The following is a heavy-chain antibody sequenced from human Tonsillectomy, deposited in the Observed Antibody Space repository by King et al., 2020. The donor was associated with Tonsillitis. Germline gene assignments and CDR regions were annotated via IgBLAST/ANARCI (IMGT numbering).Heavy chain of an antibody. Sequence: VQLVESGGGVVRPGGSLRLSCAASGFTFGDYGMSWVRQAPGKGLEWVSGINWNGGSTGYADSVKGRFTISRDNAKNSLYLQMNSLRAEDTALYYCARDIVVVTAILAGWYFDLWGRGTLVTVSS. V-gene: IGHV3-20*04. CDR1: GFTFGDYG. CDR3: ARDIVVVTAILAGWYFDL. J-gene: IGHJ2*01. D-gene: IGHD2-21*02. CDR2: INWNGGST.